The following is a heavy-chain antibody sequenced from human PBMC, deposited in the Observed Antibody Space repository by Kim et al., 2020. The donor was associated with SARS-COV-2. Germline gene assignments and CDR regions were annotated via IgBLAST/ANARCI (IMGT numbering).Heavy chain of an antibody. CDR3: VRDHTHGIYGNKDY. J-gene: IGHJ4*02. V-gene: IGHV3-9*01. Sequence: GGSLRLSCAASGFTFENFAMHWVRQAPGKGLEWVSGLSCRGATIVYADSVKGRFTISRDNANNSLYLQMNSLRAEDTALYYYVRDHTHGIYGNKDYWGQGTLVTVSA. CDR1: GFTFENFA. D-gene: IGHD2-15*01. CDR2: LSCRGATI.